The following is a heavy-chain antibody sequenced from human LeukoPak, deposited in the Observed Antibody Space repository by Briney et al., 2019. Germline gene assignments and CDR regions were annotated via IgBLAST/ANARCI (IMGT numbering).Heavy chain of an antibody. CDR2: INPNSGGT. CDR1: GHTFTGYY. J-gene: IGHJ5*02. V-gene: IGHV1-2*06. Sequence: ASVKVSCKASGHTFTGYYIHWVRQAPGQGLEWMGRINPNSGGTNYAQKFQGRVTVTGDTSISTAYMELSRLRSDDTAVYYCVREIRRGAGDWLDPWGQGTLVTVSS. D-gene: IGHD1-26*01. CDR3: VREIRRGAGDWLDP.